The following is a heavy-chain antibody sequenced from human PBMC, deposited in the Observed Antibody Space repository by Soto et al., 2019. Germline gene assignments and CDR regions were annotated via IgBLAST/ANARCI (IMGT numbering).Heavy chain of an antibody. CDR2: ISGSGGNT. D-gene: IGHD2-15*01. J-gene: IGHJ4*01. CDR3: AKDLYRYDF. Sequence: EVQLLESGGGLVQPGGSLRLSCAASGLTFSSYAMTWVRQAPGKGLEWVSGISGSGGNTYHADSVKGRFTISRDNSKNTLYLQMNSLRAEDTAVYYCAKDLYRYDFWGHGTLVTVSS. CDR1: GLTFSSYA. V-gene: IGHV3-23*01.